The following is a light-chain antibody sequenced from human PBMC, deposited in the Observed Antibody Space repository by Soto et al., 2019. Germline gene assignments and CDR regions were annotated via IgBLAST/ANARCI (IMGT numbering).Light chain of an antibody. CDR1: SGFVGSFSL. CDR2: EGH. J-gene: IGLJ1*01. CDR3: SSYTSSSTFPRG. V-gene: IGLV2-14*02. Sequence: QSVLAQPASVSGSPGQSITISCTGTSGFVGSFSLVSWYQQHPGKAPKVMISEGHRRPSGVSNRFSGSKSGNTASLTISGLQAEDEADYYCSSYTSSSTFPRGFGTGTKVTVL.